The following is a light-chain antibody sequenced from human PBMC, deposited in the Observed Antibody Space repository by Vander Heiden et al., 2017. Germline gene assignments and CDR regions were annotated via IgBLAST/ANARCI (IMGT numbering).Light chain of an antibody. V-gene: IGKV1-33*01. CDR1: QDISNY. CDR2: DAS. CDR3: QQYDNLPLT. Sequence: DIQMTQSPSSLSASVGDRVTITCQASQDISNYLNWYQQKPGKAPKLLIYDASHLETVVPSRFSGSGSGTDFTFTISSLQPEDIATYYCQQYDNLPLTFGGGTKVEIK. J-gene: IGKJ4*01.